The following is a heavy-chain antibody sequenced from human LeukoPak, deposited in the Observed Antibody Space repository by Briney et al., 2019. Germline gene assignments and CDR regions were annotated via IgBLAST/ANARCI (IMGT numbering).Heavy chain of an antibody. D-gene: IGHD5-12*01. J-gene: IGHJ4*02. Sequence: PGGSLRLSCAASGFTFSTYAMNWVRQAPGKGLEWVSVITGNSGLIYYADSVKGRFTISRDNSKNTVYLQMNSLRAEGTATYYCVKDRKPDSRYNFDYWGQGTLVTVSS. CDR1: GFTFSTYA. CDR3: VKDRKPDSRYNFDY. V-gene: IGHV3-23*01. CDR2: ITGNSGLI.